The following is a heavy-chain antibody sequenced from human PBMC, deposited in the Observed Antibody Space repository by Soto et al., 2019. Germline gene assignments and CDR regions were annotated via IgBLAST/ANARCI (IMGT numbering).Heavy chain of an antibody. Sequence: SETLSLTCTVSGGSISSSSYYWGWIRQPPGKGLEWIGTIYYSGSTYYNPSLKSRVTISVDTSKNQFSLKLTSVTAADTAVYYCARDKITGLFDHWGQGTLVTVSS. CDR2: IYYSGST. J-gene: IGHJ4*02. V-gene: IGHV4-39*02. D-gene: IGHD2-8*02. CDR1: GGSISSSSYY. CDR3: ARDKITGLFDH.